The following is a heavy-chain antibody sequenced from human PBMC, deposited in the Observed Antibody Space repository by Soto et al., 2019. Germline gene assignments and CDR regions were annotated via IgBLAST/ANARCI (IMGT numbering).Heavy chain of an antibody. CDR1: GFTFSSYG. J-gene: IGHJ6*02. CDR2: ISYDGSNK. Sequence: QVQLVESGGGVVQPGRSLRLSCAASGFTFSSYGMHWVRQAPGKGLEWVAVISYDGSNKYYADSVKGRFTISRDNSKNTLYLQMNSLRAEDTAVYYCAKVKSPYYGDYYYYGMDVWGQGTTVTVSS. CDR3: AKVKSPYYGDYYYYGMDV. V-gene: IGHV3-30*18. D-gene: IGHD3-3*01.